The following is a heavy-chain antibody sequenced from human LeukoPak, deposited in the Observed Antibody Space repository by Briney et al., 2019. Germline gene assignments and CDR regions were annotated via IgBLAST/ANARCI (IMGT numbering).Heavy chain of an antibody. J-gene: IGHJ4*02. D-gene: IGHD6-19*01. CDR1: GFTLYIYA. V-gene: IGHV3-23*01. Sequence: GGPLRLLCGASGFTLYIYAMIGLREAPGKGLHYVAAFSIGGNTSYADSVKGRFTISRHNSKNTLYLQMSRLRVEDTAAYYCARIVQWPKGFDHWGEGALVTVSS. CDR2: FSIGGNT. CDR3: ARIVQWPKGFDH.